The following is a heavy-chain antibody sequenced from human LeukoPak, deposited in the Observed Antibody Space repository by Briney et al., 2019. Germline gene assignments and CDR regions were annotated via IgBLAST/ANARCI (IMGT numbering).Heavy chain of an antibody. CDR2: ISQLGDYI. J-gene: IGHJ4*02. CDR1: GFTFINYA. CDR3: ARVVGDYFDY. V-gene: IGHV3-23*01. D-gene: IGHD3-16*01. Sequence: AGGSLRLSCSVSGFTFINYAMNWVRQAPGKGLDWVSAISQLGDYIYYAESVKGRFTISRDNSKNTLYLQMNSLRAEDTAVYYCARVVGDYFDYWGQGTLVTVSS.